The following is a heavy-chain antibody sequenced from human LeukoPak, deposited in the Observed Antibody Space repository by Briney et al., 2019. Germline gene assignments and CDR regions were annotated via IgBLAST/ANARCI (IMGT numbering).Heavy chain of an antibody. V-gene: IGHV4-31*03. D-gene: IGHD3-22*01. CDR2: IYYTGSA. CDR1: GGSINSGDYY. J-gene: IGHJ4*02. Sequence: SETLSLTCTVSGGSINSGDYYWTWIRQYPGKSLEWIGNIYYTGSAYYNPSLRSRVTLSVDASKNQFSLRLNSVTAADTAVYSCARRGQDTLTVYYNYFNYWGQGILVTVSS. CDR3: ARRGQDTLTVYYNYFNY.